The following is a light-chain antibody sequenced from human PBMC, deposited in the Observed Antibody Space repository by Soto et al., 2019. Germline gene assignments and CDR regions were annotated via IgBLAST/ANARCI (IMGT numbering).Light chain of an antibody. CDR1: QSVSSF. Sequence: EIVLTQSPATLSLSPGEGATLSCRASQSVSSFLAWYQQRPGQAPRLLIYDASNRATGVPARFSGSGSGTDFTLTISSLEPEDFAIYYCQQRSSWPLTFGGGTKVEI. J-gene: IGKJ4*01. V-gene: IGKV3-11*01. CDR2: DAS. CDR3: QQRSSWPLT.